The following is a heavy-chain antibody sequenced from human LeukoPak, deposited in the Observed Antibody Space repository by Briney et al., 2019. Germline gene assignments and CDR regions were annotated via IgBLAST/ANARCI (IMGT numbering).Heavy chain of an antibody. CDR1: GYTFTGYY. Sequence: ASVKVSCKGSGYTFTGYYMHWVRQAPGQGLEWIGWSTPNSGGTNYAQKFQGRVTMTRDTTISTDYMELSRLRSDDTAVYYCARVRGNWSSISWFDPCGQGTLVTVSS. CDR2: STPNSGGT. J-gene: IGHJ5*02. CDR3: ARVRGNWSSISWFDP. D-gene: IGHD1-20*01. V-gene: IGHV1-2*02.